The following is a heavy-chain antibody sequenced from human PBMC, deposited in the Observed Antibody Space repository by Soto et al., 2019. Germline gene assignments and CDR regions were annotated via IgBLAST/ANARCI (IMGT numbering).Heavy chain of an antibody. J-gene: IGHJ5*02. CDR2: FDPEDGET. CDR3: ATLITRIFGVVLPLNWFDP. Sequence: ASVKVSCKVSGYTLTELSMHWVRQAPGKGLEWMGGFDPEDGETIYAQKFQGRVTMTEDTSTDTAYMELSSLRSEDTAVYYCATLITRIFGVVLPLNWFDPWGQGTLVTVSS. V-gene: IGHV1-24*01. D-gene: IGHD3-3*01. CDR1: GYTLTELS.